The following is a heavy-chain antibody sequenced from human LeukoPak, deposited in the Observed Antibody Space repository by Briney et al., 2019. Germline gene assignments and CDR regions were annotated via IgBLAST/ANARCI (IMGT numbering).Heavy chain of an antibody. CDR3: ARNDYASSSGYDF. CDR1: GFTFSTYS. V-gene: IGHV3-21*01. CDR2: ISSGSDHI. D-gene: IGHD6-6*01. J-gene: IGHJ4*02. Sequence: PGGSLRLSCAASGFTFSTYSMNWVRQAPGKGLEWVSSISSGSDHIYYADSVKGRFTISRDNAKNSLYLQMDSLRAEDTAVFFCARNDYASSSGYDFWGQGILVTVSS.